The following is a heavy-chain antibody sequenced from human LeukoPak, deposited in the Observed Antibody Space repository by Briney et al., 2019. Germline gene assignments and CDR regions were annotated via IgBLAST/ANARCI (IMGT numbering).Heavy chain of an antibody. CDR2: MNPNSGNT. J-gene: IGHJ4*02. D-gene: IGHD4-11*01. CDR3: ARFYSNYQPADY. CDR1: GYTFTSYD. Sequence: ASVKVSCKASGYTFTSYDINWVRQATGQGLEWMGWMNPNSGNTGYAQKFQGRVTITRNTSISTAYMELRSLRSDDTAVYYCARFYSNYQPADYWGQGTLVTVSS. V-gene: IGHV1-8*03.